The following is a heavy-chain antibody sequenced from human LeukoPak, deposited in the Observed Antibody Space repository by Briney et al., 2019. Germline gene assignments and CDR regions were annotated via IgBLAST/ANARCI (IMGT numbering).Heavy chain of an antibody. CDR1: GFTFEASA. CDR3: AKERGSSWYSIDY. CDR2: ITGGGEST. D-gene: IGHD6-13*01. Sequence: PGGSLRLSCAASGFTFEASAMSWVRQAPGKGLEWVAVITGGGESTYYADSVKGRFTISRDNSKNTLYLQMNSLRAEDTAVYYCAKERGSSWYSIDYWGQGTLVTVSS. V-gene: IGHV3-23*01. J-gene: IGHJ4*02.